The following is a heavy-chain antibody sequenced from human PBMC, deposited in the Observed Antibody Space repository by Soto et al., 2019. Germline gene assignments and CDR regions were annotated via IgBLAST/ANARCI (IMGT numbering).Heavy chain of an antibody. CDR3: AKDLVGATANGMDV. CDR1: GFTFSSYA. J-gene: IGHJ6*02. V-gene: IGHV3-23*01. CDR2: ISGSGGST. Sequence: EVQLLESGGGLVQPGGSLRLSCAASGFTFSSYAMSWVRQAPGKGLEWVAAISGSGGSTYYADSVKGRFTISRDNSKNTLYLQMNSLRAEDTAVYYCAKDLVGATANGMDVWGQGTTVTVSS. D-gene: IGHD1-26*01.